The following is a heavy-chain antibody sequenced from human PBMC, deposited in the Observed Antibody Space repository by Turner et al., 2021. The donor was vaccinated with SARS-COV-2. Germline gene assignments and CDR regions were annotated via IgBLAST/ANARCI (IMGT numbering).Heavy chain of an antibody. V-gene: IGHV3-23*01. CDR2: ISVSGGSS. CDR1: VFSFSNYA. D-gene: IGHD3-10*01. CDR3: AKDMGTGSGIPQYYFYGMDV. J-gene: IGHJ6*02. Sequence: EVQLLESGGGLVQPGGSLRLSCSASVFSFSNYAMTWVRQSPGKGLEWVSAISVSGGSSYYADSVRGRFIISRDNSKNTLHLEMNSLRAEDTAAYYCAKDMGTGSGIPQYYFYGMDVWGQGTTVTVSS.